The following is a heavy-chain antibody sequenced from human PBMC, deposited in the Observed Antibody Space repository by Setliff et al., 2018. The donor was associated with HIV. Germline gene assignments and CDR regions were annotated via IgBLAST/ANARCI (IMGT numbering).Heavy chain of an antibody. V-gene: IGHV4-61*02. J-gene: IGHJ3*02. Sequence: PSETLSLTCTVSGGSISSGNYYWNWIRQPAGKGLEWIGRIYISGSTNYNPSLESRVTISLDTSKNQFSLKLSSVTAADTAVYYCAREDYYDSSGDAFDIWGQGTMVTVSS. CDR1: GGSISSGNYY. CDR2: IYISGST. CDR3: AREDYYDSSGDAFDI. D-gene: IGHD3-22*01.